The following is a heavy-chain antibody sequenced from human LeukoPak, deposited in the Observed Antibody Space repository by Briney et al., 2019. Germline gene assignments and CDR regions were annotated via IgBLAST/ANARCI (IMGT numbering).Heavy chain of an antibody. J-gene: IGHJ6*03. D-gene: IGHD4-17*01. CDR3: ARDPYNGYYGDDYYYYMDV. CDR2: IKQDGSEK. CDR1: GFTFSSSD. Sequence: GGSLRLSCAASGFTFSSSDMHWVRQAPGKGLEWVANIKQDGSEKYYVDSVKGRFTISRDNAKNSLSLQMNSLRAEDTAVYYCARDPYNGYYGDDYYYYMDVWGKGTTVTISS. V-gene: IGHV3-7*01.